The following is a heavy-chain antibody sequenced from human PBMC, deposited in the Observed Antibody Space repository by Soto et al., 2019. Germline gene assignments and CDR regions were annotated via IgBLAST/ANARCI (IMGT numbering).Heavy chain of an antibody. J-gene: IGHJ4*02. V-gene: IGHV3-33*06. CDR2: IWFDGSNK. Sequence: GGSLRLSCAVSGLTFSGSGFHWVRQAPGKGLEWVALIWFDGSNKYYGDSVKGRFTISRDNSKNTVYLQMDSLRVEDSAVYYCAKDRGVTNLDYWGQGTLVTVYS. D-gene: IGHD3-10*01. CDR1: GLTFSGSG. CDR3: AKDRGVTNLDY.